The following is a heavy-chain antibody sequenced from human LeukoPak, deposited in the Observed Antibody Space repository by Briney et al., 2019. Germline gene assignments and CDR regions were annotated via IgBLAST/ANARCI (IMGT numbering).Heavy chain of an antibody. J-gene: IGHJ5*02. Sequence: SVKVSCKASGFTFTSSAMQWVRQARGQRLEWIGWIVVGSGNTNYAQKFQERVTITRDMSTSTAYMELSSLRSEDTAVYYCARGDSGITGTGHNNLKQSNWFDPWGQGTLVTVSS. CDR3: ARGDSGITGTGHNNLKQSNWFDP. CDR1: GFTFTSSA. D-gene: IGHD6-19*01. CDR2: IVVGSGNT. V-gene: IGHV1-58*02.